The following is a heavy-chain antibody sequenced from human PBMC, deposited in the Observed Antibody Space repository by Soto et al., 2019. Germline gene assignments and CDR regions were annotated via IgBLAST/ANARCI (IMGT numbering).Heavy chain of an antibody. CDR2: IGIGSSTK. Sequence: PGGSLRLSCAASGFTFRNYGMNWVRQAPGKGLEWVSYIGIGSSTKYYADSVKGRFTISRDNAKNSLYLQMNSLRAEDTAVYYCARDEFYFILVIRRTLNAIVFWGPGITVTL. CDR1: GFTFRNYG. J-gene: IGHJ3*01. V-gene: IGHV3-48*01. D-gene: IGHD3-10*01. CDR3: ARDEFYFILVIRRTLNAIVF.